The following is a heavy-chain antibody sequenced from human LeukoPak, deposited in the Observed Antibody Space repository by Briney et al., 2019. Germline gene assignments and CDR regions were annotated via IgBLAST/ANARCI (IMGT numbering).Heavy chain of an antibody. CDR3: ASGGSGFYGY. Sequence: GGSLRLSCAASGFTFSTYWMHWVRQAPGKGLVWVSRVKSDGSYTNYADSVKGRFTISRDNAKNTLYLQMNSLRAEGTAVYYCASGGSGFYGYWGQGTLVTVSS. D-gene: IGHD3-16*01. V-gene: IGHV3-74*01. CDR1: GFTFSTYW. CDR2: VKSDGSYT. J-gene: IGHJ4*02.